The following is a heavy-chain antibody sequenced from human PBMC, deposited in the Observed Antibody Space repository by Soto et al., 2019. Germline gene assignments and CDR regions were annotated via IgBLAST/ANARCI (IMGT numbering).Heavy chain of an antibody. V-gene: IGHV4-30-2*01. Sequence: SETLSLTCAVSGGSISSGGYSWSWIRQPPGKGLEWIGYIYYGSTYYNPSLKSRVTISVDRSKNQFSRKLSSVTAADTAVYYCARTPDIWGQGTMVTVSS. CDR1: GGSISSGGYS. CDR2: IYYGST. J-gene: IGHJ3*02. CDR3: ARTPDI.